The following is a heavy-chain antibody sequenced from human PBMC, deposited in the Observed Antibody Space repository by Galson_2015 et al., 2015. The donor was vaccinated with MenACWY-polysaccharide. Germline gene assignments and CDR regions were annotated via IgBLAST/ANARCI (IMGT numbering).Heavy chain of an antibody. CDR3: AKNRGYDPFDL. V-gene: IGHV3-30*18. CDR1: GHTVRSTG. J-gene: IGHJ4*02. Sequence: SLRLSCAASGHTVRSTGMHWVRQAPGKGLEWAADIPNVGSPKAYADSVKGRLTISKDKAKTSLDLQMNSLRGEETVIYYCAKNRGYDPFDLWGQGALVIVPS. CDR2: IPNVGSPK. D-gene: IGHD2-2*01.